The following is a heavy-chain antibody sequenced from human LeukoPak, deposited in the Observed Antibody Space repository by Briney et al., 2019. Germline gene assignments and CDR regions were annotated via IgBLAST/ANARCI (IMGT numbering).Heavy chain of an antibody. CDR3: ARDIVVTPFDY. V-gene: IGHV1-69*06. D-gene: IGHD2-2*01. Sequence: ASVKVSCKAAGGTFSSYAISWVRQAPGQGLEWMGGIIPIFGTANYAQKFQGRVTITADKSTSTAYMELSSLRSEDTAVYYCARDIVVTPFDYWGQGTLVTVSS. CDR1: GGTFSSYA. J-gene: IGHJ4*02. CDR2: IIPIFGTA.